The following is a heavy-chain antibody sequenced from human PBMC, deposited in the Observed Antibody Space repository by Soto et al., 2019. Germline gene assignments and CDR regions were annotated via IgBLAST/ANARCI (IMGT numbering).Heavy chain of an antibody. CDR1: GFTFDVYW. CDR2: VHSDGTTT. CDR3: ARGDRGGFDL. J-gene: IGHJ3*01. Sequence: CGSQSFSYAACGFTFDVYWMHWVRQAPGKGLVWVSRVHSDGTTTTYADSVKGRFTISRDNARNTVSLQMSSLRAEDTAIYYCARGDRGGFDLWGHGTVVTVSS. V-gene: IGHV3-74*01. D-gene: IGHD3-10*01.